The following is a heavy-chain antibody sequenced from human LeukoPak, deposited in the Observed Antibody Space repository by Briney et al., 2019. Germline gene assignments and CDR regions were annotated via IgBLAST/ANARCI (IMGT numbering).Heavy chain of an antibody. Sequence: SRTLSLTCAISGDSVSSNNTAWSWIRQSPSRGLEWLGRTYYRSKWYNDYAVSVKSRININPDTSENQFSLLLNSVTPDDTAVYYCAREYSSSGLAFDYWGQGTLVTVSS. CDR3: AREYSSSGLAFDY. V-gene: IGHV6-1*01. CDR1: GDSVSSNNTA. CDR2: TYYRSKWYN. D-gene: IGHD6-19*01. J-gene: IGHJ4*02.